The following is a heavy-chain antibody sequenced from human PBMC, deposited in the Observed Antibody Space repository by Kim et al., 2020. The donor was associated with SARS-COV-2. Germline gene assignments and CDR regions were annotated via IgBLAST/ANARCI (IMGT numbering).Heavy chain of an antibody. Sequence: SETLSLTCTVSGGSISTYHWSWIRQSPEKGLEWIGRINYSGSSNYNPSLKSRVIISVDTSQNQFSLRLDSVTAADTAVYFCARLSTLHTGDWYYFDLWG. V-gene: IGHV4-59*01. CDR2: INYSGSS. CDR3: ARLSTLHTGDWYYFDL. CDR1: GGSISTYH. J-gene: IGHJ3*01. D-gene: IGHD2-21*02.